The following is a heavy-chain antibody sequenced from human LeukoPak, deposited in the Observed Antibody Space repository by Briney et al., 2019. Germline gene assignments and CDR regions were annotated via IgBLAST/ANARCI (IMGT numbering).Heavy chain of an antibody. CDR1: GFTFGSYS. Sequence: GGSLRLSCAASGFTFGSYSMNWVRQAPGKGLEWVSSISSSSSYIYYADSVKGRFAISRDNAKNSLYLQMNSLRAEDTAVYYCAREDGYSSGWTGDIDYWGQGTLVTVSS. J-gene: IGHJ4*02. D-gene: IGHD6-19*01. CDR2: ISSSSSYI. V-gene: IGHV3-21*01. CDR3: AREDGYSSGWTGDIDY.